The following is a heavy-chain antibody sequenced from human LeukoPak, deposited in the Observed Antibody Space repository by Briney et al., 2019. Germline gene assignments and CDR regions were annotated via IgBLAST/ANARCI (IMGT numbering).Heavy chain of an antibody. Sequence: GGSLRLSCAASGFSFNNYAMSWVRQAPGKGLEWVSAISTTGGSTYYADSVKGRFTVSRDNSKNTLSLQMDSLRVEDTALYYCAKDWTTVVTPKGYYFDSWGQGTLVSVSA. J-gene: IGHJ4*02. CDR1: GFSFNNYA. V-gene: IGHV3-23*01. CDR3: AKDWTTVVTPKGYYFDS. CDR2: ISTTGGST. D-gene: IGHD4-23*01.